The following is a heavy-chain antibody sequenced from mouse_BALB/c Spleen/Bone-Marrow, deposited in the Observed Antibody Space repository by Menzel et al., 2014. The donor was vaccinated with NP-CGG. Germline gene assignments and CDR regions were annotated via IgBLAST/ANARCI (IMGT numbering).Heavy chain of an antibody. CDR3: ARDMGGLLFDS. J-gene: IGHJ2*01. Sequence: EVQGVESGGGLVQPGGSLRLSCATSGFTFTGYYMNWVRQPPGKALEWLAFIRNKAYGYTTEYSASVKGRFTISRDNSQNILYLQMNTLRAEDSASYYCARDMGGLLFDSWGQGTTLSVSS. CDR1: GFTFTGYY. D-gene: IGHD1-1*01. V-gene: IGHV7-3*02. CDR2: IRNKAYGYTT.